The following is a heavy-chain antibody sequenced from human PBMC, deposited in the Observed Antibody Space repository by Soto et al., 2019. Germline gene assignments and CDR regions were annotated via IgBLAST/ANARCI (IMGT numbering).Heavy chain of an antibody. CDR3: ARAYLGRLPRRADYYYAMDV. Sequence: GGSLRIACAAPGFSFSDYDIHGVCQSQGKGLEWVSALGAARDPYYVGSVKGRFSVSRDNAQNSLFLQMNNLRVDDTAVYFCARAYLGRLPRRADYYYAMDVWGRGNTVTVSS. D-gene: IGHD1-26*01. CDR2: LGAARDP. J-gene: IGHJ6*02. V-gene: IGHV3-13*05. CDR1: GFSFSDYD.